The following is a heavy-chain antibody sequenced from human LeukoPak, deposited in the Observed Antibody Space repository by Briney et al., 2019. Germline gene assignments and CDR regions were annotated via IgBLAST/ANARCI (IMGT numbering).Heavy chain of an antibody. J-gene: IGHJ4*02. CDR1: GFTFSTSV. CDR2: ISSNGDNT. Sequence: GGSLRLSCSVSGFTFSTSVMHWVRQAPGKGLEYVSAISSNGDNTYYADSVKGRFTISRDNSKNTLYLQMSSLRADDTAVYYCVRGTGYWDQGTLVTVSS. V-gene: IGHV3-64D*06. CDR3: VRGTGY.